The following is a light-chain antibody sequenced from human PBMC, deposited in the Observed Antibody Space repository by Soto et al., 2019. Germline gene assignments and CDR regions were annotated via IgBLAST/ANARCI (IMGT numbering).Light chain of an antibody. J-gene: IGLJ1*01. V-gene: IGLV1-40*01. Sequence: QSVLTRPPSVSGAPGQRVTISCIGSSSNIGAGYDVHWYQQLPGTAPKLLIYGNNKRPSELPARFSGSKSGTSASLAITGLQAEDEADYYCQSYDSSLSGYVFGTGTKVTVL. CDR2: GNN. CDR1: SSNIGAGYD. CDR3: QSYDSSLSGYV.